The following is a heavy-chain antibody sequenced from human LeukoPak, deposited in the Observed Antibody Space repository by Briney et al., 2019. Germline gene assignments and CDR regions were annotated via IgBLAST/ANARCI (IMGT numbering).Heavy chain of an antibody. CDR3: ARGPARVLLWFGELSTEGMDV. J-gene: IGHJ6*04. CDR2: VSAYNGNT. V-gene: IGHV1-18*01. Sequence: ASVKVSCKASGYTFTSYGISWVRQAPGQGLEWMGWVSAYNGNTNYAQKLQGRVTMTTDTSTSTDYMELRSLRSDDTAVYYCARGPARVLLWFGELSTEGMDVWGKGTTVTISS. D-gene: IGHD3-10*01. CDR1: GYTFTSYG.